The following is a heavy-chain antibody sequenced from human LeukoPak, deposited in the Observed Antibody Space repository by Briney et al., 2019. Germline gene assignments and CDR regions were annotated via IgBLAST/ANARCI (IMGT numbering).Heavy chain of an antibody. D-gene: IGHD6-13*01. V-gene: IGHV1-8*01. CDR3: ARVGHSSRRAPYYYYGMDV. J-gene: IGHJ6*02. CDR1: GYTFTSYD. CDR2: MNPNSGNT. Sequence: EASVKVSCKASGYTFTSYDINWVRQATEQGLEWMGWMNPNSGNTGYAQKFQGRVTMTRNTSISTAYMELSSLRSEDTAVYYCARVGHSSRRAPYYYYGMDVWGQGTTVTVSS.